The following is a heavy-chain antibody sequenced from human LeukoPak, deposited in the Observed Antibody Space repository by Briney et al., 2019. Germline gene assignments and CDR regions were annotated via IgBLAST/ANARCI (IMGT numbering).Heavy chain of an antibody. CDR1: GGSISSYY. CDR3: ARGAGYCSSTSCYNLRYYYYYMDV. CDR2: IYTSGST. Sequence: PSETLSLTCTVSGGSISSYYWSWIRQPAGKGLEWIGRIYTSGSTNYNPSLKSRVSMSVDTSKNQFSLKLSSVTAADTAVYYCARGAGYCSSTSCYNLRYYYYYMDVWGKGTTVTVSS. J-gene: IGHJ6*03. D-gene: IGHD2-2*02. V-gene: IGHV4-4*07.